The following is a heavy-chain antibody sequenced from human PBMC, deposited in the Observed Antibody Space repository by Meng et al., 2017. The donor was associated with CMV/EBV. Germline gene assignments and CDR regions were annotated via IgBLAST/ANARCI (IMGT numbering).Heavy chain of an antibody. CDR3: ARGYYDFWSGYYRAGWFDP. J-gene: IGHJ5*02. Sequence: SETLSLTCAVYGGSSSGYYWSWIRQPPGKGLEWIGEINHSGSSNYNPSLKSRVTISVDTSKNQFSLKLSSVTAADTAVYYCARGYYDFWSGYYRAGWFDPWGQGTLVTVSS. V-gene: IGHV4-34*01. CDR1: GGSSSGYY. CDR2: INHSGSS. D-gene: IGHD3-3*01.